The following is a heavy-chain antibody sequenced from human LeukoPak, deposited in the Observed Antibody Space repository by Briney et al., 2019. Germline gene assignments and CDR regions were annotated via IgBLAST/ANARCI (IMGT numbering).Heavy chain of an antibody. CDR3: ARGGLDWNYSVDY. CDR1: GGSISSGGYS. J-gene: IGHJ4*02. Sequence: SQTLSLTCAVSGGSISSGGYSWSWIRQPPGKGLEWIGYIYHSGSTYYNPSLKSRVTISVDRSKNQFSLKLSSVTAADTAVYYCARGGLDWNYSVDYWGQGTLVTVSS. V-gene: IGHV4-30-2*01. CDR2: IYHSGST. D-gene: IGHD1-7*01.